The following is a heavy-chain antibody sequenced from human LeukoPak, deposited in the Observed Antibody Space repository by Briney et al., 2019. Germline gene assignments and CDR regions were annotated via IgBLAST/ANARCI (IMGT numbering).Heavy chain of an antibody. J-gene: IGHJ4*02. CDR3: AHMAPYDILTGPFDY. V-gene: IGHV2-5*02. CDR1: GFSLSTSGVG. CDR2: IYWDDDK. D-gene: IGHD3-9*01. Sequence: SGPTLVKPXPTLTLTCTFSGFSLSTSGVGVGWIRQPPGKALEWLAVIYWDDDKRYSPSLKSRPTITKDTSKNQVVLTMTNMDPVDTATYYCAHMAPYDILTGPFDYWGQGTLVTVSS.